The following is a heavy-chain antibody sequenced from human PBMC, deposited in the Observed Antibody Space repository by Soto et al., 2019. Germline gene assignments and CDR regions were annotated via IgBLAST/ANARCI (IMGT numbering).Heavy chain of an antibody. V-gene: IGHV4-34*01. CDR3: ASLGYCSSTSCYAENY. CDR2: INHSGST. CDR1: GGSFSGYY. D-gene: IGHD2-2*01. Sequence: SETLSLTCAVYGGSFSGYYWSWIRQPPGKGLEWIGEINHSGSTNYNPSLKSRVTISVDTSKNQFSLKLSSVTAADTAVYYCASLGYCSSTSCYAENYWGQGTLVTVSS. J-gene: IGHJ4*02.